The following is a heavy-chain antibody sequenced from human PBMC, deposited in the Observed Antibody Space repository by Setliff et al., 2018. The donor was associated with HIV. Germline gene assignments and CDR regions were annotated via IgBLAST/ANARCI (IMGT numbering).Heavy chain of an antibody. V-gene: IGHV1-69*06. Sequence: ASVKVSCKASGDTFSSYAISWVRQAPGQGLEWMGRIIPIFGTTNYAQKFQGRVTFTADKSTSTAYMEMSSLRSEDTAVYYCARDGGYSVHQWFGDAFDIWGQGTMVTVSS. D-gene: IGHD5-12*01. CDR1: GDTFSSYA. CDR2: IIPIFGTT. CDR3: ARDGGYSVHQWFGDAFDI. J-gene: IGHJ3*02.